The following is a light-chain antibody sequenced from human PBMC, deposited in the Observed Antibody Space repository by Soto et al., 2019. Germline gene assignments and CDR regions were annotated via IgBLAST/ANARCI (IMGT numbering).Light chain of an antibody. CDR1: SSDVGAYNY. CDR3: SSYTTATTRV. J-gene: IGLJ3*02. CDR2: DVS. V-gene: IGLV2-14*01. Sequence: QSALTQPASVSGSPGQSITISCTGISSDVGAYNYVSWYQQHPGKAPKLMIFDVSNRPSGVSNRFSGSKSGNTASLTISGLQAEDDADYYCSSYTTATTRVFGGGTKLTVL.